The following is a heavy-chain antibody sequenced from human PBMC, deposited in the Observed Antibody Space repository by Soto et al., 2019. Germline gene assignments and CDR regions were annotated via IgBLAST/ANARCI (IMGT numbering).Heavy chain of an antibody. D-gene: IGHD3-22*01. CDR3: AREMYSSGYPPFDP. Sequence: SETLSLTCTVSGGSLSGYFWGWIRQPPGKGLEWIGYIYYSASTNYTPSLKSRVTMSVDTSKNQISLKLRSVTAADTAVYYCAREMYSSGYPPFDPWGQGTVVTVSS. V-gene: IGHV4-59*01. J-gene: IGHJ5*02. CDR2: IYYSAST. CDR1: GGSLSGYF.